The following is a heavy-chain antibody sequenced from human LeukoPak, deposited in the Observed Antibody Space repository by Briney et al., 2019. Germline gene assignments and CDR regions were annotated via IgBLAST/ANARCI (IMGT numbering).Heavy chain of an antibody. V-gene: IGHV4-4*07. Sequence: SETLSLTCTVSGGSISSYYWSWIRQPAGKGLEWIGRTYTSGSTNYNPSLKSRVTMSVDTSKNQFSLKLSSVTAADTAVYYCAREGCSSTSCYGAYYYYGMDVWGQGTTVTVSS. CDR3: AREGCSSTSCYGAYYYYGMDV. J-gene: IGHJ6*02. CDR1: GGSISSYY. CDR2: TYTSGST. D-gene: IGHD2-2*01.